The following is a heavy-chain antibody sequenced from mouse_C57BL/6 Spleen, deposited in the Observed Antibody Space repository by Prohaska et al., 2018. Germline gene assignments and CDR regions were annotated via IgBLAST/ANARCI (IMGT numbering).Heavy chain of an antibody. V-gene: IGHV1-26*01. CDR3: AREGYYYGSGYWYFDV. J-gene: IGHJ1*03. CDR2: INPNNGGT. Sequence: HGKSLEWIGDINPNNGGTSYNQKFKGKATLTVDKSSSTAYMELRSLTSEDSAVYYCAREGYYYGSGYWYFDVWGTGTTVTVSS. D-gene: IGHD1-1*01.